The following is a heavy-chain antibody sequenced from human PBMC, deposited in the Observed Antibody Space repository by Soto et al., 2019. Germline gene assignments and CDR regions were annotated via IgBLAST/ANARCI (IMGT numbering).Heavy chain of an antibody. CDR1: GFXFSNAW. Sequence: GGSLRLXXAASGFXFSNAWMNWVRQAPGKGLEWVXRXKSKTEGGTTDYAAPVKGRFTISRDDSKNTRYLQMNSLKTEDTAVYYCTTEGGYSSGWYVGGDYWGQGTLVTVSS. V-gene: IGHV3-15*07. CDR2: XKSKTEGGTT. J-gene: IGHJ4*02. CDR3: TTEGGYSSGWYVGGDY. D-gene: IGHD6-19*01.